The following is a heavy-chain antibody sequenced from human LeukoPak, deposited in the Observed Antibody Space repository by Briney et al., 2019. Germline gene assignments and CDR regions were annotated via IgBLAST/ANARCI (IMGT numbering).Heavy chain of an antibody. D-gene: IGHD5-18*01. Sequence: GRSLRLSCAASGFTFSSYGMHWVHQAPGKGLEWVAVISYDGSNKYYADSVKGRFTISRDNSKNTLYLQMNSLRAEDTAVYYCAKIEGTAMVTARRRQAEFDYWGQGTLVTVSS. CDR3: AKIEGTAMVTARRRQAEFDY. CDR2: ISYDGSNK. CDR1: GFTFSSYG. V-gene: IGHV3-30*18. J-gene: IGHJ4*02.